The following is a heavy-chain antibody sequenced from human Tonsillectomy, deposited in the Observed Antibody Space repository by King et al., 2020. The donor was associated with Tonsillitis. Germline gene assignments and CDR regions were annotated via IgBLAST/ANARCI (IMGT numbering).Heavy chain of an antibody. D-gene: IGHD5-18*01. CDR2: IYYSGST. CDR3: ARDGNDLASRGYSYGRNFDY. CDR1: GGSVSSGSYY. J-gene: IGHJ4*02. Sequence: VQLQESGPGLVKPSETLSLTCTVSGGSVSSGSYYWSWILQPPGKGLEWIGYIYYSGSTNDNPSLKNRVTISVDTSKNQFSLKLSPVTAAETAVYYCARDGNDLASRGYSYGRNFDYWGQGTLVTVSS. V-gene: IGHV4-61*01.